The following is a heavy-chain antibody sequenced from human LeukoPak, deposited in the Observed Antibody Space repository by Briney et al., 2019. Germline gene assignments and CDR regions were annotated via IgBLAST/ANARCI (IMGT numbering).Heavy chain of an antibody. D-gene: IGHD6-19*01. J-gene: IGHJ5*02. CDR1: GFTFSSYW. V-gene: IGHV3-7*01. Sequence: GGSLRFSCAASGFTFSSYWMSWVRQAPGKGLEWVANIKKDGSEKKYVDSVKGRFTISRDNAENSLYLQMNSLRAEDTAVYYCAREGGSGWYSGWFDPWGQGTLVTVSS. CDR3: AREGGSGWYSGWFDP. CDR2: IKKDGSEK.